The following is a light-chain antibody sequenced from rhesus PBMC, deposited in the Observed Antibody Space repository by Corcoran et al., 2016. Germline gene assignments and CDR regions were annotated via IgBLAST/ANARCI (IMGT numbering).Light chain of an antibody. Sequence: QSAPIQPPSVSGSPGQSVTISCTGTSSDVGGYNYVSWYQPHPGKAPTLMIYDVIERPSGVSDRFSGSTSGNTASLTISGRQAEDEADYYCSSYANSYTYIFGGGTRLTVL. V-gene: IGLV2-13*02. CDR1: SSDVGGYNY. CDR3: SSYANSYTYI. J-gene: IGLJ1*01. CDR2: DVI.